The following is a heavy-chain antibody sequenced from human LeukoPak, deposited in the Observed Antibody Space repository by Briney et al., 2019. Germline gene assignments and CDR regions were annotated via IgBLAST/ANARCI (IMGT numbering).Heavy chain of an antibody. Sequence: ASVKVSCKASGYTFTSYDINWVRQATGQGLEWMGWMNPNSGNTGYAQKFQGRVTITRNTSISTAYMELSSLRSEDTAVYYCAGGVEMATIDYWGQGTLVTVSS. CDR3: AGGVEMATIDY. CDR2: MNPNSGNT. D-gene: IGHD5-24*01. V-gene: IGHV1-8*03. J-gene: IGHJ4*02. CDR1: GYTFTSYD.